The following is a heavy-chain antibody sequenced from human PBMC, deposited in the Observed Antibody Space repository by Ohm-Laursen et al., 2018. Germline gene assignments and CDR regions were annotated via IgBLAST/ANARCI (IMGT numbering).Heavy chain of an antibody. CDR1: GFTFSSYG. J-gene: IGHJ1*01. CDR3: AKDAHYYDSSGSLAYFQH. CDR2: ISYDGSNK. Sequence: SLRLSCSASGFTFSSYGMHWVRQAPGKRLEWVAVISYDGSNKYYADSVKGRFTISRDNSKNTLYLQMNSLRAEDTAVYYCAKDAHYYDSSGSLAYFQHWGQGTLVTVSS. V-gene: IGHV3-30*18. D-gene: IGHD3-22*01.